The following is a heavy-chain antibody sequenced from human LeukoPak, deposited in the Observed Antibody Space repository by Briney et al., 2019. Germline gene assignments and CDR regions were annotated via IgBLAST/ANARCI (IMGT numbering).Heavy chain of an antibody. D-gene: IGHD6-19*01. CDR1: GFTFSSYT. J-gene: IGHJ4*02. CDR3: ARAVSSGWPKDYFDY. CDR2: ISSNSSYI. V-gene: IGHV3-21*01. Sequence: SGGSLRLSCAASGFTFSSYTINWVRQAPGKGLEWVSSISSNSSYIYYADSVKGRFTISRDNAKNSLYLQMNSLRAEDTAVYYCARAVSSGWPKDYFDYWGQGTLVTVSS.